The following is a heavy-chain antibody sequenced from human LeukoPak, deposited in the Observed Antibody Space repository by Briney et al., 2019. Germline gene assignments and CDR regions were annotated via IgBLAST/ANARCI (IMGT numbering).Heavy chain of an antibody. J-gene: IGHJ4*02. V-gene: IGHV3-23*01. Sequence: PGGSLRLSCAASGFTFSSYAMSWVRQAPGKGLEWVSGISGSGGSTYYADSVKGRFTISRDSSKNALYLQMDSLRAEDTAVYCCAKDRITGTPYYFDYWGQGTLVTVSS. D-gene: IGHD1-20*01. CDR1: GFTFSSYA. CDR2: ISGSGGST. CDR3: AKDRITGTPYYFDY.